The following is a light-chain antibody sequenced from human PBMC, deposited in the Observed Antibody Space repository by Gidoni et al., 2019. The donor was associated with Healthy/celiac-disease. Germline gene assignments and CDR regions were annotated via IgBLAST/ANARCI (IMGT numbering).Light chain of an antibody. Sequence: EIVLTLSPATLSLSPGDRATLSCRASQSFSSYLAWYQQKPGQAPRLLIYDASHRASGIPARCSGSGSGTDFTLTISSLEPEDFAIYYCQQRSNWPPWTFXXXTKVEIK. V-gene: IGKV3-11*01. J-gene: IGKJ1*01. CDR3: QQRSNWPPWT. CDR2: DAS. CDR1: QSFSSY.